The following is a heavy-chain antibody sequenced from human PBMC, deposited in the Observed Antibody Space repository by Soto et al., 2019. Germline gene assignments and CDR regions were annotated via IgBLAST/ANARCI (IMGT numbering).Heavy chain of an antibody. CDR3: AKDSVEYSSSFDAFDI. V-gene: IGHV3-23*01. Sequence: GGSLRLSCAASGFTFSSYAMSWVRQAQGKGLEWVSAISGSGGSTYYADSVKGRFTISRDNSKNTLYLQMNSLRAEDTAVYYCAKDSVEYSSSFDAFDIWGQGTMVTVSS. D-gene: IGHD6-6*01. CDR2: ISGSGGST. J-gene: IGHJ3*02. CDR1: GFTFSSYA.